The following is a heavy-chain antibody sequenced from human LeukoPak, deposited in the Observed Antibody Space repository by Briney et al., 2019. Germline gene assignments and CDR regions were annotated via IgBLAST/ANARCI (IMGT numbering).Heavy chain of an antibody. V-gene: IGHV4-34*01. Sequence: SETLSLTCAVYGGSFSGYYCSWIRQPPGKGLEWIGEINHSGSTNYNPSLKSRVTISVDTSKNQFSLKLSSVTAADTAVYYCASITRYSSSGFDYWGQGTLVTVSS. J-gene: IGHJ4*02. CDR1: GGSFSGYY. CDR2: INHSGST. D-gene: IGHD6-19*01. CDR3: ASITRYSSSGFDY.